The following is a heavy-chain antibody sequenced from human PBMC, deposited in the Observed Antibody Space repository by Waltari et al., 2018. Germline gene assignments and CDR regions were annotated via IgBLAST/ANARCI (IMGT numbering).Heavy chain of an antibody. D-gene: IGHD3-3*01. J-gene: IGHJ4*02. CDR2: IYYSGST. CDR3: ARQGHYDFWTGYYLFDY. V-gene: IGHV4-59*08. Sequence: QVQLQESGPGLVKPSETLSLTCTVSGGSISNSSWRWLRPPPGKGLEWIGSIYYSGSTNYNPSLKSRVTLSVDTSKNHFSLKLSSVTAADTALYYCARQGHYDFWTGYYLFDYWGQGTLVTVSS. CDR1: GGSISNSS.